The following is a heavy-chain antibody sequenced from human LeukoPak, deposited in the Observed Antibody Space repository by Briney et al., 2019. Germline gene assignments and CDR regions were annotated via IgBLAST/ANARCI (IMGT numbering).Heavy chain of an antibody. CDR3: ARVYCSGGSCYDY. V-gene: IGHV1-69*13. CDR2: IIPIFGTA. D-gene: IGHD2-15*01. J-gene: IGHJ4*02. CDR1: GGTFSSHA. Sequence: SVKVSCKASGGTFSSHAISWVRQAPGQGLEWMGGIIPIFGTANYAQKFQGRVTITADESTSTAYMELSSLRSEDTAVYYCARVYCSGGSCYDYWGQGTLVTVSS.